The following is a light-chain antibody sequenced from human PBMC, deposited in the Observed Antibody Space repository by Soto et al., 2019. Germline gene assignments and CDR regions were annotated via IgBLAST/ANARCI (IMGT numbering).Light chain of an antibody. J-gene: IGLJ1*01. V-gene: IGLV2-14*03. CDR2: DVS. CDR3: SSYTSSGTPYV. CDR1: NSDIGGYNY. Sequence: QSALTQPASVSGSPGQSITISCTGTNSDIGGYNYVSWYQHHPGKAPKLMIYDVSNRPSGVSNRFSGSKSANTASLTISGLQAEDEADYYCSSYTSSGTPYVFGTGTELTAL.